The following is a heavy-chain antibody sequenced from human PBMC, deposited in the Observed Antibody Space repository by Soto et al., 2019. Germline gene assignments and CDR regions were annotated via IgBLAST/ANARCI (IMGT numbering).Heavy chain of an antibody. Sequence: EVQLLESGGGLVQPGGSLRLSCAASGFTFSNFAMNWVRQAPGRGLEWVSVISGSGGSTYYADSMKGRFTISRDNSKNTLYLQMNSLRAEDTAVYYCAKGYCSTTSCSFDYWGQGTLVTVSS. CDR1: GFTFSNFA. CDR3: AKGYCSTTSCSFDY. CDR2: ISGSGGST. D-gene: IGHD2-2*01. J-gene: IGHJ4*02. V-gene: IGHV3-23*01.